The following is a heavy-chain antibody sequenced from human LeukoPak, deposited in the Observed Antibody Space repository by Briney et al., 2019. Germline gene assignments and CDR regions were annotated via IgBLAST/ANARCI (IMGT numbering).Heavy chain of an antibody. D-gene: IGHD2-15*01. CDR3: ASILGYCSGGDLLDY. CDR2: INPNSGGT. V-gene: IGHV1-2*02. Sequence: GASVKVSCKASGYTFTGYYMHWVRQAPGQGLEWMGWINPNSGGTNYAQKFQGRVTMTRDTSISTAYMELSRLRSDDTAVYYCASILGYCSGGDLLDYWGQGTLVTVSS. CDR1: GYTFTGYY. J-gene: IGHJ4*02.